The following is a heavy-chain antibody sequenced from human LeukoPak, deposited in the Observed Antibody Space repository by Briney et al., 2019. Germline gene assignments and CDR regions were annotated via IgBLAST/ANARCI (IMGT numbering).Heavy chain of an antibody. J-gene: IGHJ3*01. CDR2: IIPIFGTA. V-gene: IGHV1-69*13. CDR3: ARESPFGFTISL. Sequence: SVKVSCKASGGTFSSYAISWVRQAPGQGLEWMGGIIPIFGTASYAQKFQGRVTITADESTSTAYMELSSLRSEDTAVYYCARESPFGFTISLWGQGTMVTVSS. D-gene: IGHD3-9*01. CDR1: GGTFSSYA.